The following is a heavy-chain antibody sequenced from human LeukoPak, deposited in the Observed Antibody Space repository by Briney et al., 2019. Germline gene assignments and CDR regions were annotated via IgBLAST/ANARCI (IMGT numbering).Heavy chain of an antibody. CDR1: GGSISSGSYY. CDR3: AKVVAGYSYGYYYYYMDV. D-gene: IGHD5-18*01. CDR2: IYTSGST. J-gene: IGHJ6*03. Sequence: SETLSLTCTVSGGSISSGSYYWSWIRQPAGKGLEWIGRIYTSGSTNYNPSLKSRVTISVDTSENQFSLKLSSVTAADTAVYYCAKVVAGYSYGYYYYYMDVWGKGTAVTISS. V-gene: IGHV4-61*02.